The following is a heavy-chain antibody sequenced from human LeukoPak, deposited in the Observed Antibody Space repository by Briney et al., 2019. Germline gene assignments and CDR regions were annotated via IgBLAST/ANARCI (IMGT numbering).Heavy chain of an antibody. CDR1: GYTFTSYG. D-gene: IGHD2-15*01. CDR2: IIPTFGTA. CDR3: ARAPGGIYNWFDP. Sequence: GASVKVSCKASGYTFTSYGISWVRQAPGQGLEWMGGIIPTFGTANYAQKFQGRVTITADESTSTAYMELSSLRSEDTAVYYCARAPGGIYNWFDPWGQGTLVTVSS. V-gene: IGHV1-69*13. J-gene: IGHJ5*02.